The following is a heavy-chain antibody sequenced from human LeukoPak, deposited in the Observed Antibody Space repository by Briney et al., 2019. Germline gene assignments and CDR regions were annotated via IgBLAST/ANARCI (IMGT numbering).Heavy chain of an antibody. CDR1: GFTFNNYA. CDR2: MAYDGSTT. D-gene: IGHD1-1*01. V-gene: IGHV3-30-3*01. CDR3: ARDPNGGNWIFDS. J-gene: IGHJ4*02. Sequence: PGRSLRLSCAASGFTFNNYAIHCGPQAPGKEREGWTGMAYDGSTTSFTDFVKGRSTISRDNSENTVSLQMKSLRAEDTAVYYCARDPNGGNWIFDSWGQGTLVTVSS.